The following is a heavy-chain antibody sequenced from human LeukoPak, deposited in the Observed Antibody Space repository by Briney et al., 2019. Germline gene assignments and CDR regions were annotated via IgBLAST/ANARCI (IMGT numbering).Heavy chain of an antibody. CDR1: GYTFTSYG. Sequence: GASVKVSCKASGYTFTSYGISWVRQAPGQGLEWIGWISAYNGNTNYAQKLQGRVTMTTDTSTSTAYMELRSLRSDDTAAYYCARDYYGSGTYYGFYWFDPWGQGTLVTVSS. J-gene: IGHJ5*02. CDR2: ISAYNGNT. CDR3: ARDYYGSGTYYGFYWFDP. V-gene: IGHV1-18*01. D-gene: IGHD3-10*01.